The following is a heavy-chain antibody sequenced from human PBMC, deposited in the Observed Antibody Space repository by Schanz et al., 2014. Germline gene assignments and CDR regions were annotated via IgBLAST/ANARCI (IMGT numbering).Heavy chain of an antibody. J-gene: IGHJ4*02. CDR3: ARDLISSGWYG. D-gene: IGHD6-19*01. V-gene: IGHV3-23*01. Sequence: VQLLESGGGVVQPGGSLRLSCAASGFTFNSYAFHWVRQAPGKGLEWVSLVSASGGGPFYADSVKGRFTTSRDNGKKSMYLQMNSLRVEDTAVYYCARDLISSGWYGWGQGTLVTVSS. CDR2: VSASGGGP. CDR1: GFTFNSYA.